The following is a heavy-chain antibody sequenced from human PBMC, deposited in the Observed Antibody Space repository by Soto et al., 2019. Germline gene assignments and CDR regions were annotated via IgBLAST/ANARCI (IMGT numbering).Heavy chain of an antibody. Sequence: VSVKVSCRASGYTFTSYYMHWVRLAPGQGLEWMGIINPSGGSTSYAQKFQGRVTMTRDTSTSTVYVELSSLRSEDTAVYYCAREQGDGNYANNWFDPWGQGTLVTVSS. CDR3: AREQGDGNYANNWFDP. V-gene: IGHV1-46*01. J-gene: IGHJ5*02. CDR1: GYTFTSYY. CDR2: INPSGGST. D-gene: IGHD1-7*01.